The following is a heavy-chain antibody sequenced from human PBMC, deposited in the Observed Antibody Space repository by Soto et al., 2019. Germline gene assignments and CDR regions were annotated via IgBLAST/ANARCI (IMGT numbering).Heavy chain of an antibody. CDR1: GGTFSSYA. CDR2: IIPIFGTA. CDR3: ARGRITMIVVDYYYYGMDV. J-gene: IGHJ6*02. V-gene: IGHV1-69*13. Sequence: SVKVSCKASGGTFSSYAISWVRQAPGQGLEWMGGIIPIFGTANYAQKFQGRVTITADESTSTAYMELSSLRSEDTAVYYCARGRITMIVVDYYYYGMDVWGQGXTVTVYS. D-gene: IGHD3-22*01.